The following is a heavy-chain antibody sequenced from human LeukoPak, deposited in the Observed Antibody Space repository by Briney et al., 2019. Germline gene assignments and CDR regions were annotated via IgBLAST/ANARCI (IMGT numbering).Heavy chain of an antibody. Sequence: GGSLRLSCEVSGFTFSNYGMHWVRQAPGKGLEWVAVISHTGTSEFFADSVKGRFTISRDNSKNTLYLQMNSLRAEDTAVYYCAKDGPIWLGELLYPNWFDPWGQGTLVTVSS. CDR3: AKDGPIWLGELLYPNWFDP. CDR1: GFTFSNYG. J-gene: IGHJ5*02. D-gene: IGHD3-10*01. CDR2: ISHTGTSE. V-gene: IGHV3-30*18.